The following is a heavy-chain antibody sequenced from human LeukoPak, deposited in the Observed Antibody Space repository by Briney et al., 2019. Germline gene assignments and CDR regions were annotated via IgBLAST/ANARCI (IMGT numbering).Heavy chain of an antibody. Sequence: GGSLRLSCAASGFTVSNKYMSWVRQAPGRGLEWVSVIYSGGSTYYADSVKGRFSISRDKSKNTLYLQMNSLRAEDTGTYYCAKADCGGECYYVMAVWGQGTTVTVSS. CDR3: AKADCGGECYYVMAV. D-gene: IGHD2-21*01. V-gene: IGHV3-66*01. CDR1: GFTVSNKY. J-gene: IGHJ6*02. CDR2: IYSGGST.